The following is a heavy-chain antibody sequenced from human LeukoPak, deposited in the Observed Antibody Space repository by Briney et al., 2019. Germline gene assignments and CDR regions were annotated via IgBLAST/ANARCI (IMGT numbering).Heavy chain of an antibody. CDR2: ISGSGGNT. V-gene: IGHV3-23*01. CDR3: AKDQGEWELLGDY. D-gene: IGHD1-26*01. Sequence: HAGGSLRLSCAASGFTFSSYAMTWVRQAPGKGLEWVSAISGSGGNTYYADSVKGRFTISRDNSKNTLYLQMNSLRAEDTAVYYCAKDQGEWELLGDYWGQGTLVTVSS. CDR1: GFTFSSYA. J-gene: IGHJ4*02.